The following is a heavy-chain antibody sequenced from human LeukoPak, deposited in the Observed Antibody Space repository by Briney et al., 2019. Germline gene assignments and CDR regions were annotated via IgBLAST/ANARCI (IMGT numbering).Heavy chain of an antibody. J-gene: IGHJ5*02. CDR1: GFTFNNYA. Sequence: GRSLRLSCAASGFTFNNYAMHWVRQAPGKGLEWVAVISYDGSNKYYADSVKGRFTISRDNSKNTLYLQMNSLRAEDTAVYYCAKDRNYYGSGSYYGRNWFDPWGQGTLVTVSS. CDR3: AKDRNYYGSGSYYGRNWFDP. V-gene: IGHV3-30*18. D-gene: IGHD3-10*01. CDR2: ISYDGSNK.